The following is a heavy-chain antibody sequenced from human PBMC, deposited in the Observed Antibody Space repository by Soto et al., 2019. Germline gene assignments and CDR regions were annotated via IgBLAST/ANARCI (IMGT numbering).Heavy chain of an antibody. CDR1: GFTFSSYA. CDR3: ARGPRPIAAAAAFDS. CDR2: ISYDGSNK. Sequence: GGSLRLSCAASGFTFSSYAMHWVRQAPGKGLEWVAVISYDGSNKYYADSVKGRFTISRDNSKNTLYLQMNSLRAEDTAVYYCARGPRPIAAAAAFDSWGQGTMVTVSS. V-gene: IGHV3-30-3*01. J-gene: IGHJ3*02. D-gene: IGHD6-13*01.